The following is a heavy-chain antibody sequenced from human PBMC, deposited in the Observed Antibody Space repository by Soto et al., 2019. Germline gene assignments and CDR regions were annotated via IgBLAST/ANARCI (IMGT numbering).Heavy chain of an antibody. V-gene: IGHV5-51*01. Sequence: PRESLKISCKASGYSFTGYWIGWVRQMPGKGLEWMGVIYPGDSDTRYSPSFQGQVTISVDKSTSTVYLQWITLRASDTAMFYCARQRAAGNFPDYYYYGMDVWGQGTTVTVSS. D-gene: IGHD6-19*01. CDR2: IYPGDSDT. CDR3: ARQRAAGNFPDYYYYGMDV. J-gene: IGHJ6*02. CDR1: GYSFTGYW.